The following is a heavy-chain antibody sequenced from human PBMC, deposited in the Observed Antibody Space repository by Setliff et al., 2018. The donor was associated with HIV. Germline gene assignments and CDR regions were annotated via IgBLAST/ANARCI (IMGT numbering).Heavy chain of an antibody. Sequence: SETLSLTCTVPGGSISSSSYYWGWIRQPTGKGLEWIGTIYYSGDTQYNPSFKSRVTISVDTSKNQFSLSLISVTAADTAVYYCARMEATRPPRGLDYWGQGTLVTVSS. V-gene: IGHV4-39*01. J-gene: IGHJ4*02. CDR1: GGSISSSSYY. CDR2: IYYSGDT. D-gene: IGHD6-6*01. CDR3: ARMEATRPPRGLDY.